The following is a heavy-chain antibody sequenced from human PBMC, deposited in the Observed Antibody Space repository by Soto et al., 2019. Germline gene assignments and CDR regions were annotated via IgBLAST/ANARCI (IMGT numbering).Heavy chain of an antibody. Sequence: SETLSLTCTVSGGSISSGGYYWSWIRQHPGKGLEWIGYIYYSGSTYYNPSLKSRVTISVDTSKNQFSLKLSSVTAADTAVYYCARGRHGSSCLDYWGKGTLVTVSS. CDR1: GGSISSGGYY. V-gene: IGHV4-31*03. J-gene: IGHJ4*02. CDR3: ARGRHGSSCLDY. CDR2: IYYSGST. D-gene: IGHD6-13*01.